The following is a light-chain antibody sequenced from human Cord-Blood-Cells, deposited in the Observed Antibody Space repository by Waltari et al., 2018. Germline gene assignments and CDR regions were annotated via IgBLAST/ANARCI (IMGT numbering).Light chain of an antibody. Sequence: EIVMPQSPATLSVSPGERATLSCRASPSVSSNLAWYQQKPGQAPRLLIYGASTRATGIPARFSGSGSGTEFTLTISSLQSEDFAVYYCQQYNNWPFTFGPGTKVDIK. V-gene: IGKV3-15*01. CDR1: PSVSSN. CDR3: QQYNNWPFT. CDR2: GAS. J-gene: IGKJ3*01.